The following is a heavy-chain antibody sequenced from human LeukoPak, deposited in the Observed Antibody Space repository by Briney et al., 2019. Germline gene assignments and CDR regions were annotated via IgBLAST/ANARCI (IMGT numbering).Heavy chain of an antibody. J-gene: IGHJ4*02. Sequence: PGESLKISCKDSGYSFTNHWIGWVRHMPGKGLEWMGIIYLGDSDTRYSPSFQGQVIISADKSINTAYLQWSSLKASDTAMYYCARVVVSRGYSGYDWSGGSFDYWGQGTLVTVSS. CDR3: ARVVVSRGYSGYDWSGGSFDY. V-gene: IGHV5-51*01. CDR2: IYLGDSDT. D-gene: IGHD5-12*01. CDR1: GYSFTNHW.